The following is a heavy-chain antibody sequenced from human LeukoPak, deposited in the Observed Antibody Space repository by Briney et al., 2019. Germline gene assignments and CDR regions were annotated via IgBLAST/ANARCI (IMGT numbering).Heavy chain of an antibody. D-gene: IGHD5-12*01. Sequence: SETLSLTCAVSGASISGSGYYLGWIRQSPGKGLEWIGNIYYTGNTYYNASLQSRVTISIDTSENQFSLRLNSVTAADTAMYYCVKSRGYGLIDYWGPGTLVTVSS. J-gene: IGHJ4*02. CDR3: VKSRGYGLIDY. CDR2: IYYTGNT. V-gene: IGHV4-39*01. CDR1: GASISGSGYY.